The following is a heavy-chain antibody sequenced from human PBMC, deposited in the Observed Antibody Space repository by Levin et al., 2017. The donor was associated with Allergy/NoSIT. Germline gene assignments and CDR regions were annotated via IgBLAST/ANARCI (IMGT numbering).Heavy chain of an antibody. Sequence: SVKVSCKASGATFSNYSLSWVRQAPGQGLEWMGRIIPMRGVANYPQKFLGRVTITAGKSTNTGYMELSSLRSEDPAVYYCAIYPPTGYDVVDFWGQGSLVTVSS. D-gene: IGHD5-12*01. V-gene: IGHV1-69*02. CDR2: IIPMRGVA. CDR1: GATFSNYS. CDR3: AIYPPTGYDVVDF. J-gene: IGHJ4*02.